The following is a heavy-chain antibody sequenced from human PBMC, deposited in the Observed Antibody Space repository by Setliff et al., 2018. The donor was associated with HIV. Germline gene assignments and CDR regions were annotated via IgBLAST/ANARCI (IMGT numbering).Heavy chain of an antibody. D-gene: IGHD3-9*01. CDR2: ISAHNGNT. J-gene: IGHJ6*03. V-gene: IGHV1-18*01. Sequence: ASVKVSCKASGYIFSSYAFNWVRQAPGQGLEWMGWISAHNGNTNYAQKFQGRVTMTTDTSSSTAYMELRSLKSDDTAVYYCASHNGETADDLLTAYYNYYYYTDVWGKGTTVTVSS. CDR1: GYIFSSYA. CDR3: ASHNGETADDLLTAYYNYYYYTDV.